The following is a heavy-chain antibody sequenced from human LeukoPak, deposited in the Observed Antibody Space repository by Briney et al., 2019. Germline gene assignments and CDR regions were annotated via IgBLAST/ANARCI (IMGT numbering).Heavy chain of an antibody. J-gene: IGHJ3*02. Sequence: VKVSREPSRYTFTSEGISCVRQAPGQGVEEMGWISAYNGNTNYPPKLQSRFTMTPDTSTSTAYMELRSLRSDDTAVYYCARGRYFCRDAFDIWGQGTLVTVSS. V-gene: IGHV1-18*01. CDR2: ISAYNGNT. CDR1: RYTFTSEG. D-gene: IGHD2/OR15-2a*01. CDR3: ARGRYFCRDAFDI.